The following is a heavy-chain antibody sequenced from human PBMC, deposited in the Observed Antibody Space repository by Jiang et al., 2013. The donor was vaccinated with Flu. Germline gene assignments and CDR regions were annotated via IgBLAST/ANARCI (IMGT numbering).Heavy chain of an antibody. J-gene: IGHJ5*02. CDR2: INHSGST. Sequence: LLKPSETLSLTCAVYGGSFSGYYWSWIRQPPGKGLEWIGEINHSGSTNYNPSLKSRVTISVDTSKEPVLPEAELCDRRGHGCVYCARHGQNRGGGYSYGRRNYYDSSGSSLTWFDP. V-gene: IGHV4-34*01. D-gene: IGHD3-22*01. CDR3: ARHGQNRGGGYSYGRRNYYDSSGSSLTWFDP. CDR1: GGSFSGYY.